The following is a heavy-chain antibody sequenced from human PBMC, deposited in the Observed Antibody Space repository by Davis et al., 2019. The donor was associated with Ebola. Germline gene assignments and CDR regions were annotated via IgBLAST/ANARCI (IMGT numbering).Heavy chain of an antibody. J-gene: IGHJ6*02. Sequence: MPSETLSLTCAVYGWSFSGYYWSWIRQPPGKGLEWIGEINHSGSTNYNPSLKSRVTISVDPSKNQFSLKLSSVTAADTAVYYCARSPTYYYRMDVWGQGTTVTVSS. CDR3: ARSPTYYYRMDV. V-gene: IGHV4-34*01. CDR1: GWSFSGYY. CDR2: INHSGST.